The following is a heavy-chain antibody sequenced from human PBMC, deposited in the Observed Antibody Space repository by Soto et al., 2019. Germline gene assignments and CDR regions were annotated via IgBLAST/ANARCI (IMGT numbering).Heavy chain of an antibody. CDR2: ISYDGSNK. V-gene: IGHV3-30*03. D-gene: IGHD3-22*01. CDR3: ATLPGHYYDSSGYYGGDY. CDR1: GFTFSSYG. Sequence: QVQLVESGGGVVQPGRSLRLSCAASGFTFSSYGMHWVRQAPGKGLEWVAVISYDGSNKYYADSVKGRFTISRDNSKNTLYLQMNSLRAEDTAVYYCATLPGHYYDSSGYYGGDYWGQGTLVTVSS. J-gene: IGHJ4*02.